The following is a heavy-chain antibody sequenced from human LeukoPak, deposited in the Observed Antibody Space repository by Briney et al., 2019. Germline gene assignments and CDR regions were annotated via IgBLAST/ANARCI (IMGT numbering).Heavy chain of an antibody. D-gene: IGHD6-19*01. J-gene: IGHJ4*02. Sequence: HTLSLTCTFSGFSLSTIGVCVGWIRQSPGKALEWLARIDWDDDKYYNTSLKTRLTISKDTSKNQVVLTMTNMDPVDTATYYCARIYSGGWKVDYWGQGTLVTVSS. V-gene: IGHV2-70*11. CDR2: IDWDDDK. CDR1: GFSLSTIGVC. CDR3: ARIYSGGWKVDY.